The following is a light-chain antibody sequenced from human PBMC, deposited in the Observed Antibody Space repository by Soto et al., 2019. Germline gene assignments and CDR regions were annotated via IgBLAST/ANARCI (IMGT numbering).Light chain of an antibody. Sequence: DIQMTQSPSTLSASVGDRVTITCRASQTISRWLAWYQQKPGKAPNLLIYDASSLESGVPSRFSGRGSGTEFTLTITPLQPDDFATYYCQQYESSSTFGPGTKGDIK. CDR2: DAS. CDR1: QTISRW. J-gene: IGKJ3*01. V-gene: IGKV1-5*01. CDR3: QQYESSST.